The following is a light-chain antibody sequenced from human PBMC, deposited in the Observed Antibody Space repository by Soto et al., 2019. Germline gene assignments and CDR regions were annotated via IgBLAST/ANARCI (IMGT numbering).Light chain of an antibody. V-gene: IGLV1-40*01. Sequence: QSVLTQPSSVSVAPGQGVTISCIGATCYVHWYQHLPGTAPKLLIYGNNNLPSGVPDRCSGSKSGTSASLAITGLQAEDEADYYCQSFDSSLSALYVFGTGTKVTVL. CDR3: QSFDSSLSALYV. CDR1: GATCY. J-gene: IGLJ1*01. CDR2: GNN.